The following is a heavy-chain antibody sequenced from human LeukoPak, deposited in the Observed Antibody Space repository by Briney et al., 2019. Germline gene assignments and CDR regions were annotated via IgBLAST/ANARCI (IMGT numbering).Heavy chain of an antibody. CDR1: NGSIDNYY. J-gene: IGHJ4*02. Sequence: PSETLSLTCTVSNGSIDNYYWSWIRQPPGKGLEWIGNVYYSGGSNYNPSLKSRVTISVDTSKNQFSLKLSSVTAADTAVYYCARHGDDILTGYYFPDYWGQGTLVTVSS. CDR3: ARHGDDILTGYYFPDY. D-gene: IGHD3-9*01. V-gene: IGHV4-59*08. CDR2: VYYSGGS.